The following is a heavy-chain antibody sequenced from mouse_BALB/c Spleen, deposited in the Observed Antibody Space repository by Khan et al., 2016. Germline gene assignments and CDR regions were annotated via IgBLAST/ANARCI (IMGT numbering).Heavy chain of an antibody. J-gene: IGHJ3*01. Sequence: VQLQQLGAELVKPGASVKLPCTASGFNIKDTYMHWVKQRPEQGLEWIGRIDPANGHTKYDPKFQGKAPITADTSSNTAYLQLSSLTSEDTAVYYCDRSAYDCGVGVAYWGQGTLVTVSA. CDR3: DRSAYDCGVGVAY. D-gene: IGHD2-4*01. V-gene: IGHV14-3*02. CDR2: IDPANGHT. CDR1: GFNIKDTY.